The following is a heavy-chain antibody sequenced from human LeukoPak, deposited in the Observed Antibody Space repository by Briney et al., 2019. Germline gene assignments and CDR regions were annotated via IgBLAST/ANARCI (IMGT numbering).Heavy chain of an antibody. J-gene: IGHJ4*02. CDR3: ARDFGFDY. CDR1: GFTFSSYA. CDR2: IKQDGSEK. Sequence: GGSLRLSCAASGFTFSSYAMSWVRQAPGRGLEWVANIKQDGSEKYYVDSVKGRFTISRDNAKDSLYLQMNSLRAEDTAVYYCARDFGFDYWGQGTLVTVSS. D-gene: IGHD3-10*01. V-gene: IGHV3-7*01.